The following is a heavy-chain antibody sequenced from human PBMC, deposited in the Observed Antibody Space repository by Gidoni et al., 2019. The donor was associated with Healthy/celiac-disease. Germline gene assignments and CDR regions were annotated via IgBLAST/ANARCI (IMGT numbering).Heavy chain of an antibody. J-gene: IGHJ4*02. CDR2: IYYSGST. D-gene: IGHD3-22*01. Sequence: QVQLQESGPGLGTPSEPLSLTCTVSGGSFSSGSYYWSWIRQPPGKGLEWIGYIYYSGSTNYNPSLKSRVTISVDTSKNQFSLKLSSVTAADTAVYYCARGYYDSSGYYYPIDYWGQGTLVTVSS. CDR3: ARGYYDSSGYYYPIDY. V-gene: IGHV4-61*01. CDR1: GGSFSSGSYY.